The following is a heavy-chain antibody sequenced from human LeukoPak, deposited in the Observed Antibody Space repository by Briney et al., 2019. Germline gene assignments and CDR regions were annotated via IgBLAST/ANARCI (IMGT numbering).Heavy chain of an antibody. V-gene: IGHV4-59*01. CDR2: IYYSGST. Sequence: SETLSLTCTVSGGSISSYYWSWIRQPPGKGLEWIGYIYYSGSTNYNPSLKSRVTISVDTSKNQFSLKLSSVTAADTAVYYCAGSVAAAGNRGFDPWGQGTLVTVSS. CDR3: AGSVAAAGNRGFDP. J-gene: IGHJ5*02. D-gene: IGHD6-13*01. CDR1: GGSISSYY.